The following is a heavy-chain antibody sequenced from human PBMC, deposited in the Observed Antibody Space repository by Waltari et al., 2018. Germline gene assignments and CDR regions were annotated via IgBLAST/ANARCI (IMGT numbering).Heavy chain of an antibody. CDR2: VSFSAIAT. V-gene: IGHV3-48*03. CDR3: ARGSGSQSQFHFYGMDI. CDR1: GVNFLSHE. D-gene: IGHD3-10*01. Sequence: EVQLVESGGKLVQPGGSLRLSCAASGVNFLSHEMTRVRQAPGKGLEWISYVSFSAIATFYADSVKGRFTISRDNAKNSLYLQMNSLRVEDTAVYYCARGSGSQSQFHFYGMDIWGQGTTVAVSS. J-gene: IGHJ6*02.